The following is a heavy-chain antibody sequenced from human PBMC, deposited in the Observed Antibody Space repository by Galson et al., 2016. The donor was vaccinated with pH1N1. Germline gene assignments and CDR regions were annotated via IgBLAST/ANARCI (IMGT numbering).Heavy chain of an antibody. CDR2: ISYSGTT. CDR3: ARDRAFIVVGEGWYYYYGLDF. Sequence: SETLSLTCTVSGGSVSTTDNYWSWIRQAPGKGLEWIGYISYSGTTSYNPSLKTRVTISVDTSKNQFSLKLSSVTAADTALYNCARDRAFIVVGEGWYYYYGLDFWGRGTTVTVSS. V-gene: IGHV4-61*08. J-gene: IGHJ6*02. CDR1: GGSVSTTDNY. D-gene: IGHD3-22*01.